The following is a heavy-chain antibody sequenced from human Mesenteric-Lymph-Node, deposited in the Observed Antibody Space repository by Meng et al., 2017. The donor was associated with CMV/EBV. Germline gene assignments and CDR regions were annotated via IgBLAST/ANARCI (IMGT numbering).Heavy chain of an antibody. CDR2: MNHNSGNT. CDR1: TFPSND. V-gene: IGHV1-8*03. D-gene: IGHD2-2*01. J-gene: IGHJ4*02. Sequence: TFPSNDINGVRQANGQGLEGRGWMNHNSGNTGYAKKFQGRVTITRNTSISTAYMELSSLRSEDTAVYYCARGRGGYCSSTSCLFDYWGQGTLVTVSS. CDR3: ARGRGGYCSSTSCLFDY.